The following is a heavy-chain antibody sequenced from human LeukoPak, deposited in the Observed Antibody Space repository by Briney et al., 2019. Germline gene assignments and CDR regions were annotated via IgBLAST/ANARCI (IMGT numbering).Heavy chain of an antibody. Sequence: PGGSLRLSCAASGFTFSSYWMSWVRQAPGKGLEWVANIKQDGSEKYYVDSVKGRFTISRDNAKNSLYLQMNSLRAEDTAVYYCARGLDTAMVTRYYYYGMDVWGQGTTVTVSS. CDR2: IKQDGSEK. CDR3: ARGLDTAMVTRYYYYGMDV. V-gene: IGHV3-7*01. J-gene: IGHJ6*02. CDR1: GFTFSSYW. D-gene: IGHD5-18*01.